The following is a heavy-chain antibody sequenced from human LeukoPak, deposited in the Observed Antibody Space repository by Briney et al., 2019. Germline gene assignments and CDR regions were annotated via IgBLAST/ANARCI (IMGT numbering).Heavy chain of an antibody. CDR3: AKGPAWRGYSYGRSWFDP. CDR2: ISWNSGSI. Sequence: GGSLRLSCAASGFTFDDSAMHWVRQAPGKGLEWVSGISWNSGSIGYTDSVKGRFTISRDNAKNSLYLQMNSLRAEDTALYYCAKGPAWRGYSYGRSWFDPWGQGTLVTVSS. CDR1: GFTFDDSA. D-gene: IGHD5-18*01. J-gene: IGHJ5*02. V-gene: IGHV3-9*01.